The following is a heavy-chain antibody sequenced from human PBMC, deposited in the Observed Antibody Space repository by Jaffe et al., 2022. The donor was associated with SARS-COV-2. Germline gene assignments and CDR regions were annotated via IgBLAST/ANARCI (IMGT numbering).Heavy chain of an antibody. CDR2: IIPIFGTA. V-gene: IGHV1-69*01. CDR1: GGTFSSYA. Sequence: QVQLVQSGAEVKKPGSSVKVSCKASGGTFSSYAISWVRQAPGQGLEWMGGIIPIFGTANYAQKFQGRVTITADESTSTAYMELSSLRSEDTAVYYCAREWWGLKAGYGRPNWFDPWGQGTLVTVSS. CDR3: AREWWGLKAGYGRPNWFDP. D-gene: IGHD2-15*01. J-gene: IGHJ5*02.